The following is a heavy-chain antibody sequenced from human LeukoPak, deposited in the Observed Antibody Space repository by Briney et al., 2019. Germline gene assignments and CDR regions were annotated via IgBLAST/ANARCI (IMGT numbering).Heavy chain of an antibody. CDR2: IKLDGSEK. J-gene: IGHJ4*02. D-gene: IGHD3-3*01. CDR3: ARDQYDTWSRRGNFDS. Sequence: PGGSLRLSCVASGFTFGKYWMSWVRQAPGKGLEWVADIKLDGSEKNYVDSVKARFTISRDNTKNSLYLQMNSLRAEDTAVFYCARDQYDTWSRRGNFDSWGQGTLVIVSS. V-gene: IGHV3-7*03. CDR1: GFTFGKYW.